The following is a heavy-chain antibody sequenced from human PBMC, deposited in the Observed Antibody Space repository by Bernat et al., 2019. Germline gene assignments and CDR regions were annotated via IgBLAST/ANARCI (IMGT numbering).Heavy chain of an antibody. V-gene: IGHV3-33*01. J-gene: IGHJ5*02. CDR2: IWYDGSNK. D-gene: IGHD3-16*02. CDR3: ARGDIWGSYRQTDFDR. Sequence: QVQLVESGGGVVQPGRSLRLSCAASGFTFSSYGMHWVRQAPGKGLEWVAVIWYDGSNKYYADSVKGRFTISRDNSKNTLYLQMNSLRAEDTAVYYCARGDIWGSYRQTDFDRCGQGTLVTVSS. CDR1: GFTFSSYG.